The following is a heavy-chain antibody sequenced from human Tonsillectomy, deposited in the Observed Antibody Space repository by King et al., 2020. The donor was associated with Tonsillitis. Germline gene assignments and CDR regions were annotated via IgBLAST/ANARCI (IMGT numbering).Heavy chain of an antibody. Sequence: VQLPQWGAGLLKPSETLSLTCAVYGGSFSGYYWSWIRQPPGKGLEWIGEINHSGSTNYNPSLKSRVTISVDTSKNQFSLKLSSVTAADTAVYYCAGGLAIWDLAFDIWGQGTMVTVSS. D-gene: IGHD1-26*01. V-gene: IGHV4-34*01. J-gene: IGHJ3*02. CDR3: AGGLAIWDLAFDI. CDR1: GGSFSGYY. CDR2: INHSGST.